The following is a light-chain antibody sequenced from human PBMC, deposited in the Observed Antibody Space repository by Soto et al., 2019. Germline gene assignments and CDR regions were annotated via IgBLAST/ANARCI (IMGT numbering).Light chain of an antibody. CDR1: QSVSSN. V-gene: IGKV3-15*01. CDR2: NGS. CDR3: QQYNNWPHT. Sequence: DIVMTQSPVTLSVSPGQRATLSCRASQSVSSNLAWYLQSPDQAPRLLIYNGSTRATAIPARFSGSGSGTEFTLTISSLQSEDFAVYHCQQYNNWPHTFGGGTKVEIK. J-gene: IGKJ4*01.